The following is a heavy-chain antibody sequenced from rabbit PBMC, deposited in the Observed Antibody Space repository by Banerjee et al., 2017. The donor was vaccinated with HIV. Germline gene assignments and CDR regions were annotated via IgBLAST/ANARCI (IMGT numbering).Heavy chain of an antibody. CDR2: IDVGSSGNT. D-gene: IGHD7-1*01. CDR3: ARDTGTSFSSYGMDL. Sequence: QEELVESGGGLVQPGGSLKLSCKASKFDFSVYYMRWVSQAPGKGLEWNGCIDVGSSGNTYSATWATGRFTISKTSSTTVTLQMTSLTVADTATYFCARDTGTSFSSYGMDLWGPGTLVTVS. CDR1: KFDFSVYY. V-gene: IGHV1S45*01. J-gene: IGHJ6*01.